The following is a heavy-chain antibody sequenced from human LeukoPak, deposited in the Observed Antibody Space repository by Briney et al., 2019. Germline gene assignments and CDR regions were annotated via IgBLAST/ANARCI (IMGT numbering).Heavy chain of an antibody. J-gene: IGHJ4*02. Sequence: GGSLRPSCAASGFTFSNAWMSWVRQAPGKGLEWVGRIKSKSDGETTDHAAPVKGRFTISRDNSKNTLYLQMNSLRAEDTAVYYCARVLGDYVLGGFHYWGQGTLVTVSS. CDR3: ARVLGDYVLGGFHY. V-gene: IGHV3-15*01. CDR1: GFTFSNAW. CDR2: IKSKSDGETT. D-gene: IGHD4-17*01.